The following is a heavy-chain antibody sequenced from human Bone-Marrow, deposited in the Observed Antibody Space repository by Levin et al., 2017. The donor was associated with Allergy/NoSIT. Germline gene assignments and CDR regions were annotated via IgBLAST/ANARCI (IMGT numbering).Heavy chain of an antibody. Sequence: GGSLRLSCAASGFTFSSYEMNWVRQAPGKGLEWVSYISSSGSTIYYADSVKGRFTISRDNAKNSLYLQMNSLRAEDTAVYYCAREKGSGSPYTLGATTHNGAFDSWGQGTMVTVSS. CDR3: AREKGSGSPYTLGATTHNGAFDS. V-gene: IGHV3-48*03. CDR2: ISSSGSTI. D-gene: IGHD1-26*01. J-gene: IGHJ3*02. CDR1: GFTFSSYE.